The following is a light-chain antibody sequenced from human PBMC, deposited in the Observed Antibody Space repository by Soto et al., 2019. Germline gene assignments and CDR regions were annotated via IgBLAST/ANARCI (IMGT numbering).Light chain of an antibody. CDR2: GAS. J-gene: IGKJ2*01. CDR3: QQYGSSPYT. V-gene: IGKV3-20*01. CDR1: QSVSSSY. Sequence: EIVLTQSPGTLSLSPGERATLSCRASQSVSSSYLAWYQQKPGQAPRLLIYGASSRATGIPDRFSGSGSETDYTLTISRLETEDFAVYYCQQYGSSPYTFGQGTKLEIK.